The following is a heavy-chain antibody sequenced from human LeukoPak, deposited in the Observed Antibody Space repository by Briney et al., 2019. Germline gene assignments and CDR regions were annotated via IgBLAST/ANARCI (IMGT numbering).Heavy chain of an antibody. J-gene: IGHJ4*02. V-gene: IGHV1-18*04. CDR1: GYTFTGYY. CDR2: ISAYNGNT. Sequence: ASVKVSCKASGYTFTGYYMHWVRQAPGQGLEWMGWISAYNGNTNYAQKLQGRVTMTTDTSTSTAYMELRSLRSDDTAVYYCARNVVAAAEDYWGQGTLVTVSS. D-gene: IGHD6-13*01. CDR3: ARNVVAAAEDY.